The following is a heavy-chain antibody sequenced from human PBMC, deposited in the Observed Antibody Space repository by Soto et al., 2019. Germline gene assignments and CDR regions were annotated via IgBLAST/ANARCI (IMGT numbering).Heavy chain of an antibody. J-gene: IGHJ6*02. CDR2: IYYSGST. Sequence: SETLSLTCTVSGGSISSYYWSWIRQPPGKGLEWIGYIYYSGSTNYNPSLKSRVTISVDTSRNQFSLKLSSVTAADTAVYYCARANGRYYYDSSGPYGMDVWGQGTTVPVSS. D-gene: IGHD3-22*01. CDR3: ARANGRYYYDSSGPYGMDV. CDR1: GGSISSYY. V-gene: IGHV4-59*01.